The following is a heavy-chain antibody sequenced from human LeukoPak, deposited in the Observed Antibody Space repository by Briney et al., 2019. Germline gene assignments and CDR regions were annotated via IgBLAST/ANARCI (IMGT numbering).Heavy chain of an antibody. Sequence: ASVKVSCKASGGTFSSYAISWVRQAPGQGLEWMGWINPNSGGTNYAQKFQGWVTMTRDTSISTAYMELSRLRSDDTAVYYCARGRMDQGLMVYYFDYWGQGTLVTVSS. CDR3: ARGRMDQGLMVYYFDY. D-gene: IGHD3-10*01. V-gene: IGHV1-2*04. CDR1: GGTFSSYA. CDR2: INPNSGGT. J-gene: IGHJ4*02.